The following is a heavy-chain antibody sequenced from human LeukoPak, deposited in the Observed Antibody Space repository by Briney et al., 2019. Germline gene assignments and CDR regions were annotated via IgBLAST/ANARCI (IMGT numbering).Heavy chain of an antibody. J-gene: IGHJ3*02. V-gene: IGHV3-64*01. D-gene: IGHD2-21*02. CDR1: GFTFSTYA. Sequence: GGSLRLSCAASGFTFSTYAMHWVRQAPGKGLEYVSGISNKEGRTYYANSVKGRFTISRDNSKNTLYLQMGSLRAEDMAVYYCARDRNPLVRHIVVVTALVPEAFDIWGQGTMVTVSS. CDR3: ARDRNPLVRHIVVVTALVPEAFDI. CDR2: ISNKEGRT.